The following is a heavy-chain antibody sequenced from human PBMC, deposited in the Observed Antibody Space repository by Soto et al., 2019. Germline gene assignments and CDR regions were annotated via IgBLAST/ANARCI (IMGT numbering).Heavy chain of an antibody. CDR3: TREDIVVVVAATLNWFDP. D-gene: IGHD2-15*01. CDR2: ISSSSSTI. Sequence: GGSLRLSCAASGFTFSSYSMNRVRQAPGKGLEWVSYISSSSSTIYYADSVKGRFTISRDNAKNSLYLQMNSLRDEDTAVYYCTREDIVVVVAATLNWFDPWGQGTLVTVSS. J-gene: IGHJ5*02. CDR1: GFTFSSYS. V-gene: IGHV3-48*02.